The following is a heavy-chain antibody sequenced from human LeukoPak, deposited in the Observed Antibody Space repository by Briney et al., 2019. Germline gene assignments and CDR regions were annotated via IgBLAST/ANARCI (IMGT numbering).Heavy chain of an antibody. Sequence: SGTLSLTCGVSGGSISSTNWWTWVRQPPGKGLEWIGEGHLGGSTNYNPSLESRVTISVDKSENHISLKLTSVTAADTAVYYCAREGGTYGPLDYSGQGTLVTVSS. CDR1: GGSISSTNW. J-gene: IGHJ4*02. V-gene: IGHV4-4*02. CDR2: GHLGGST. CDR3: AREGGTYGPLDY. D-gene: IGHD1-1*01.